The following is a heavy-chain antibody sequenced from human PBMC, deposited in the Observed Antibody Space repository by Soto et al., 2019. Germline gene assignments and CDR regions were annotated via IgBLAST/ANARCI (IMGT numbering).Heavy chain of an antibody. D-gene: IGHD2-2*02. CDR1: GFTFSNYG. CDR2: ISYDGSNK. Sequence: QVQLVESGGGVVQPGRSLRLSCAASGFTFSNYGMHWVRQAPGTGLEWVALISYDGSNKNHADSVKGRFTISRDNSKNTLYLQMNSLRAEDTAVYYCAKDNEGRYCSSTSCYNLDYWGRGILVTVSS. J-gene: IGHJ4*02. CDR3: AKDNEGRYCSSTSCYNLDY. V-gene: IGHV3-30*18.